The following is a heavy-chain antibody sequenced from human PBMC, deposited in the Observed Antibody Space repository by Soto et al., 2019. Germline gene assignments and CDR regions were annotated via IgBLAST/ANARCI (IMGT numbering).Heavy chain of an antibody. Sequence: QVQLVQSGAEVKKPGASVKVSCNPSGYAFTSYTMHWVRQAPGQGLEWMGWINADNGDSKYSQKFQGRVTITRDTFARIAYMEMSSLRSEDTAVYYCARDTGSGLRVEPGIFEYWGQGTLVTVSS. V-gene: IGHV1-3*01. CDR2: INADNGDS. CDR3: ARDTGSGLRVEPGIFEY. CDR1: GYAFTSYT. D-gene: IGHD1-26*01. J-gene: IGHJ4*02.